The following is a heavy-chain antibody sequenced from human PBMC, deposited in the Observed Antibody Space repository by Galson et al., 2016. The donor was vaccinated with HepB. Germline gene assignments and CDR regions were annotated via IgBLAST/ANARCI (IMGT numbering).Heavy chain of an antibody. CDR2: INQSGRT. D-gene: IGHD1-20*01. CDR3: ARRAGMTGFGP. V-gene: IGHV4-34*01. J-gene: IGHJ5*02. CDR1: GGSITGYD. Sequence: SETLSLTCVVYGGSITGYDWNWIRQTPGKGLEWIGEINQSGRTNYNPSLTRRPSMSVDTSNKGFPLTMNSVTAADTGTYYCARRAGMTGFGPWGQGTLVTVST.